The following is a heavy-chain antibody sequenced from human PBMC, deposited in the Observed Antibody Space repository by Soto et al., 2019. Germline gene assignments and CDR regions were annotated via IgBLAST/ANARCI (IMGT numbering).Heavy chain of an antibody. CDR3: ARDGNEPLWFGELLFFQH. J-gene: IGHJ1*01. D-gene: IGHD3-10*01. V-gene: IGHV1-3*01. CDR2: INAGNGNT. CDR1: GYTFTRYA. Sequence: ASVKVSCKASGYTFTRYAMHWVRQAPGQRLEWMGWINAGNGNTKYSQKFQGRVTITRDTSASTAYMELSSLRSEDTAVYYCARDGNEPLWFGELLFFQHWGQGTLVTVSS.